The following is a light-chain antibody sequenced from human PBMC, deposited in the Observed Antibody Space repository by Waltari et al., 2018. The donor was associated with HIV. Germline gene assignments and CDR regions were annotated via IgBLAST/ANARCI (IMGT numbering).Light chain of an antibody. Sequence: DIVMTQSPDSLAVSLGERATINFQSTQSVLYSSNNKNYLAWYQQKPGQPPKLRIYWASTRESGVPDRFSGSGSGTDFTLTISSLQAEDVAVYYCQQYYSTPYTFGQGTKLEIK. CDR1: QSVLYSSNNKNY. V-gene: IGKV4-1*01. CDR3: QQYYSTPYT. J-gene: IGKJ2*01. CDR2: WAS.